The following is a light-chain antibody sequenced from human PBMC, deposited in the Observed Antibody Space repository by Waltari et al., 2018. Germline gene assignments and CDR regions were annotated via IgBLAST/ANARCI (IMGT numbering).Light chain of an antibody. CDR1: RSDVGGYNH. J-gene: IGLJ3*02. CDR3: CSFAGTYTWV. V-gene: IGLV2-11*01. CDR2: DVI. Sequence: QSVLTQPRSVSGSPGQSVTISCTGTRSDVGGYNHVSWYQQHPGKAPKLMIYDVIKRPSGVPDRFSGSKSGITASLTISGLQAEDEADYYCCSFAGTYTWVFGGGTKLTVL.